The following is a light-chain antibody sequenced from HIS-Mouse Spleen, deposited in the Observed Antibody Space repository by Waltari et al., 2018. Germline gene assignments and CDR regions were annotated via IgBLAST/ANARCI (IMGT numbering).Light chain of an antibody. CDR3: YSTDSSGNHRV. CDR1: ALPTKY. V-gene: IGLV3-10*01. Sequence: SYELTQPPSVSVSPGQTARITCSGDALPTKYAYWYQQKSGQAPVLFIYEDSKRPSGIPERFAGSISGTMATLTISGAQVEDEADYYCYSTDSSGNHRVFGGGTKLTVL. CDR2: EDS. J-gene: IGLJ2*01.